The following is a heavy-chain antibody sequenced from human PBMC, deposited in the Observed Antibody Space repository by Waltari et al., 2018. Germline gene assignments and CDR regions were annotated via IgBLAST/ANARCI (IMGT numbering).Heavy chain of an antibody. CDR3: ARDAGEGQFDS. CDR1: GDSISSYF. CDR2: FFYSGSP. V-gene: IGHV4-59*01. D-gene: IGHD7-27*01. J-gene: IGHJ4*02. Sequence: QVQLQESGPGLVKPSETLSLTCSVSGDSISSYFWNWIRQPPGKRLEWIGYFFYSGSPNYNPSLKSRVTISFDTSKNQVSLKLTSVTTADTAIYYCARDAGEGQFDSWGQGTLVTVSS.